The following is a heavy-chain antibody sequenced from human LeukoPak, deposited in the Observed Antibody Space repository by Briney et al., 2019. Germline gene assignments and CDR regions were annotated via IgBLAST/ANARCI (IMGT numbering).Heavy chain of an antibody. V-gene: IGHV1-8*01. D-gene: IGHD6-19*01. CDR3: AREPGQWLVRGWFDP. CDR1: GYTFTSYD. CDR2: MNPNSGNT. J-gene: IGHJ5*02. Sequence: ASVKVSCKASGYTFTSYDINWVRQATGQGLEWMGWMNPNSGNTGYAQKFQGRVTITRDTSASTAYMELSSLRSEDTAVYYCAREPGQWLVRGWFDPWGQGTLVTVSS.